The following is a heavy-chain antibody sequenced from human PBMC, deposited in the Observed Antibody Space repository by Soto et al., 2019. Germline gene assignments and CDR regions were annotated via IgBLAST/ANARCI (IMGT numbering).Heavy chain of an antibody. CDR3: ARDNWNGAYYGLDV. V-gene: IGHV3-23*04. Sequence: VQLVESGGGIVQPGESLTLSCVASHFAFNIDAMTWVRQAPGKGLEWVSSMSGSGSSIYYADSVKGRFTITRDKSKKTLYLQMNSLRAEDTAVYWCARDNWNGAYYGLDVWGQGTTVTVS. CDR1: HFAFNIDA. CDR2: MSGSGSSI. J-gene: IGHJ6*02. D-gene: IGHD1-20*01.